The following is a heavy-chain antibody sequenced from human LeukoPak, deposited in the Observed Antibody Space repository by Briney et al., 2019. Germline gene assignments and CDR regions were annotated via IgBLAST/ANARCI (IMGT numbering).Heavy chain of an antibody. D-gene: IGHD2-15*01. Sequence: SETLSLTCSVSGVSMSSNYWTWIRQPPGKGLEWIGYIYYSGATNYNPSLKGRVTISVDTSKSHFSLKLSSVTAADTAVYYCARGEYCSGGTCGYYYFMDVWGKGTTATVSS. CDR2: IYYSGAT. CDR1: GVSMSSNY. J-gene: IGHJ6*03. CDR3: ARGEYCSGGTCGYYYFMDV. V-gene: IGHV4-59*01.